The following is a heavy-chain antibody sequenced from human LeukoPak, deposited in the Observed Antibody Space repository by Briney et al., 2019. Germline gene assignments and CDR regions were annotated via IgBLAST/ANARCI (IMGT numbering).Heavy chain of an antibody. J-gene: IGHJ3*02. CDR2: IYPGDSDT. Sequence: GESLKISCKGSGYSFTRYWIGWVRQMPGKGLEWMGIIYPGDSDTRYSPSFQGQVTISADKSISTAYLQWSSLKASDTAMYYCARPHYYDSSGYSRAFDIWGQGTMVTVSS. CDR3: ARPHYYDSSGYSRAFDI. V-gene: IGHV5-51*01. CDR1: GYSFTRYW. D-gene: IGHD3-22*01.